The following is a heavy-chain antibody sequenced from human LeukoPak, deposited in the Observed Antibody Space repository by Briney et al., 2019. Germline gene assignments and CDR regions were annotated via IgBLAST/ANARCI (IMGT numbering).Heavy chain of an antibody. J-gene: IGHJ4*02. Sequence: GGSLRLSCAASGFTFSGSAMHWVRQASGKGLEWVGRIRSKANSYATAYAASVKGRFTISRDDSKNTAYLKMNSLKTEDTAVYYCTTTNGDSATEFDYWGQGTLVTVSS. CDR3: TTTNGDSATEFDY. CDR2: IRSKANSYAT. V-gene: IGHV3-73*01. D-gene: IGHD4-17*01. CDR1: GFTFSGSA.